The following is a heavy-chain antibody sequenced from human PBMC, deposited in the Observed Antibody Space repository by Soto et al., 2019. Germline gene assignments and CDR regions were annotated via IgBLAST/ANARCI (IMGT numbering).Heavy chain of an antibody. D-gene: IGHD4-4*01. Sequence: KASETLSLTCAVSGGSISSSGYSWSWIRQPPGKGLEWIGYIYHSGSTYYNPSLKSRVTISVDRSKNQFSLKLSSVTAADTAVYYCARGMTTVTTIDYWGQGTLVTVSS. V-gene: IGHV4-30-2*01. CDR3: ARGMTTVTTIDY. J-gene: IGHJ4*02. CDR1: GGSISSSGYS. CDR2: IYHSGST.